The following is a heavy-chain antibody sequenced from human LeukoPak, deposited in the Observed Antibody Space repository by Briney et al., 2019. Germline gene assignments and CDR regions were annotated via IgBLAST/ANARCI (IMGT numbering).Heavy chain of an antibody. Sequence: PGRSLRLSCAASGFTFSNYALYWVRQAPGKGLEWVAVISYTGSNKYYADSVKGRFTISRDNSKNTLYLQMNSLRAEDTAVYYCARQSGASWVDVWGQGTTVTVSS. CDR2: ISYTGSNK. D-gene: IGHD3-10*01. J-gene: IGHJ6*02. CDR3: ARQSGASWVDV. CDR1: GFTFSNYA. V-gene: IGHV3-30*04.